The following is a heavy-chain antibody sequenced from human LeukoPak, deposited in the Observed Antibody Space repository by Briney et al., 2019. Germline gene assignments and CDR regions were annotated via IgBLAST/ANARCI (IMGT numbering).Heavy chain of an antibody. J-gene: IGHJ4*02. CDR1: GFTFSSYA. D-gene: IGHD5-12*01. CDR2: MSYDGSNK. V-gene: IGHV3-30-3*01. Sequence: GGSLRLSCAASGFTFSSYAMHWVRQAPGKGLEWVAVMSYDGSNKYYADSVKGRFTISRDNSKNTLYLQMNSLRAEDTAVYYCARDSGYSGYDDYWGQGTLVTVSS. CDR3: ARDSGYSGYDDY.